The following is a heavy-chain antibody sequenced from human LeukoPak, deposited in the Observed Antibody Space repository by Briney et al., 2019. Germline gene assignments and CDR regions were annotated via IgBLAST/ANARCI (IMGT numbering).Heavy chain of an antibody. CDR2: INHSGST. D-gene: IGHD3-22*01. V-gene: IGHV4-34*01. Sequence: SETLSLTCAVYGGSFSGYYWSWIRQPPGKGLEWIGEINHSGSTNYNPSLKSRVTISVDTSKNQFSLKLSSVTAADTAVYYCARAKGYYYDSSGYRYYFDYWGQGTLVTASS. CDR3: ARAKGYYYDSSGYRYYFDY. J-gene: IGHJ4*02. CDR1: GGSFSGYY.